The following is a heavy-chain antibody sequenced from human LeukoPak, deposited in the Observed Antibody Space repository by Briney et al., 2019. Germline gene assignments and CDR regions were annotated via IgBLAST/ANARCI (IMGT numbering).Heavy chain of an antibody. CDR1: GFTFSSYA. V-gene: IGHV3-30*04. J-gene: IGHJ4*02. CDR3: AKRVSGWYQTDY. CDR2: ISYDGSNK. Sequence: ARSLRLSCAASGFTFSSYAMHWVRQAPGKGLEWVAVISYDGSNKYYADSVKGRFTISRDNSKNTLYLQMNSLRADDTAVYYCAKRVSGWYQTDYWGQGTLVTVSS. D-gene: IGHD6-19*01.